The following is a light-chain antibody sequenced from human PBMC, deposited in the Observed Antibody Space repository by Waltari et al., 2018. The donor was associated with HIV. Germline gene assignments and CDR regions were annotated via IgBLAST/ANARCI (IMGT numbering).Light chain of an antibody. CDR2: DVT. CDR1: SSDVGGYNS. CDR3: CSYAGNYPVL. V-gene: IGLV2-11*01. J-gene: IGLJ3*02. Sequence: QSALTQPRPVSGSPGQSVTISCTGTSSDVGGYNSVPWYQQNPGKAPKFIIYDVTKRPSGVPDRFSGSKSGNTASLTISGLQAEDEADYYCCSYAGNYPVLFGGGTKLTVL.